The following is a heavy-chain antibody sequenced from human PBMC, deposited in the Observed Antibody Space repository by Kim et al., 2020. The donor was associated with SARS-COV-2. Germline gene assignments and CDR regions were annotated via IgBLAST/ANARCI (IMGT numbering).Heavy chain of an antibody. Sequence: GGSLSLSCAASGFTFSDYYMSWIRQAPGKGLEWVSYISSSGSTIYYADSVKGRLPISRDNAKNSLYLQMNSLRAEDTAVYYCARERGWSVCGGDCYLDYWGQGTLVTVSS. J-gene: IGHJ4*02. D-gene: IGHD2-21*02. CDR3: ARERGWSVCGGDCYLDY. CDR1: GFTFSDYY. V-gene: IGHV3-11*01. CDR2: ISSSGSTI.